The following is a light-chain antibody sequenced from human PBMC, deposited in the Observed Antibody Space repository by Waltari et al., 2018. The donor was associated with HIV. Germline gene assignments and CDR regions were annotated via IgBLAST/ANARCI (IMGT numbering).Light chain of an antibody. CDR3: NSEASAGTYV. CDR1: SSDIGNHKY. Sequence: QSALTQPASVPGSPGQSITISCLGTSSDIGNHKYVSWFQHNQGNAPKPIIYEVSNRASGGSDRFPGSNSGNTASLTISGIQVEDEAEYYCNSEASAGTYVFGTGTKVTVL. CDR2: EVS. V-gene: IGLV2-14*01. J-gene: IGLJ1*01.